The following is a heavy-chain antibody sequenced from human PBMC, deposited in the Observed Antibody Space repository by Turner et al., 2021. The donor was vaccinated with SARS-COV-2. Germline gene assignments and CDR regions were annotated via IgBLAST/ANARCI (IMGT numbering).Heavy chain of an antibody. CDR2: IDLEVGET. J-gene: IGHJ6*03. V-gene: IGHV1-24*01. CDR3: ATVRGTYSRPRYHFYMDV. D-gene: IGHD6-13*01. CDR1: ESTLSELS. Sequence: QSQLVQSGAAVKKPGASVKVSCQAAESTLSELSMHWVRQSPGKGLEWMGGIDLEVGETIDGQKFQGRVTMTEDTSTDTAYMEMRSLRSEDTAVYYCATVRGTYSRPRYHFYMDVWGTGTTVTVSS.